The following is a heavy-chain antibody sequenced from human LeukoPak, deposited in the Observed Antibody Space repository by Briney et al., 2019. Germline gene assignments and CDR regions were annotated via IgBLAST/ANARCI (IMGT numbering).Heavy chain of an antibody. V-gene: IGHV4-30-4*08. CDR2: IYYSGGT. J-gene: IGHJ4*02. CDR1: GGSISSGDYY. D-gene: IGHD6-19*01. Sequence: PSQTLSLTCTVSGGSISSGDYYWSWIRQPPGKGLEWIGYIYYSGGTYYNPSLKSRVTISVDTSKNQFSLKLSSVTAADTAVYYCARDTGIAVAGFDYWGQGTLVTVSS. CDR3: ARDTGIAVAGFDY.